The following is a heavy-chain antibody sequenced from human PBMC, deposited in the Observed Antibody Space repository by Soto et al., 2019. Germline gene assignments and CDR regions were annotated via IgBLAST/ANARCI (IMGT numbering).Heavy chain of an antibody. Sequence: PWGSVRLSCAASGFTFSSYAMHWVRQAPGKGLEWVAVISYDGSNKYYADSVKGRFTISRDNSKNTLYLQMNSLRAEATAVYYCARDTGYYGSGSYYNPPDYWGQGTLVTVSS. CDR2: ISYDGSNK. CDR3: ARDTGYYGSGSYYNPPDY. CDR1: GFTFSSYA. V-gene: IGHV3-30-3*01. J-gene: IGHJ4*02. D-gene: IGHD3-10*01.